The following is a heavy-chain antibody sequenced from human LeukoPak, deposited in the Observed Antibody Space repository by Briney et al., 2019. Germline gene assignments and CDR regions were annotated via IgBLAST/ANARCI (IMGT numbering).Heavy chain of an antibody. CDR1: GGSISSYY. J-gene: IGHJ3*02. CDR2: IYYSGST. V-gene: IGHV4-59*08. CDR3: ARFEQQRTNAFDI. D-gene: IGHD6-13*01. Sequence: SETLSLTCTVSGGSISSYYWSWIRQPPGKGLEWIGYIYYSGSTNYNPSLKSRVTISVDTSKNQFSLKLSSVTAADTAVYYCARFEQQRTNAFDIWGQGTMVTVSS.